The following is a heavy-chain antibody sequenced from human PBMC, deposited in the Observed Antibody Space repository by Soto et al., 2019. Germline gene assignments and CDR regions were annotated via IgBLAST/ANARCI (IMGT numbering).Heavy chain of an antibody. CDR2: IYSSGST. D-gene: IGHD6-6*01. V-gene: IGHV4-31*11. Sequence: QVQLPESGPRLVKPSQTLSLSCAVSGGSIISASYSWNWIRQSPGRGLEWIGHIYSSGSTYYNPSFKSRVSISVDTSNNQVSLKLTSVTAADTAVYFCAREDAARIERWFDAWGQGILVTVSS. CDR1: GGSIISASYS. CDR3: AREDAARIERWFDA. J-gene: IGHJ5*02.